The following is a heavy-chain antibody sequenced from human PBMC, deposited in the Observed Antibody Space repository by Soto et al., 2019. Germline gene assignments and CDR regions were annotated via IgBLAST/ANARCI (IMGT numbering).Heavy chain of an antibody. CDR3: ATEKTSYGMDV. J-gene: IGHJ6*02. Sequence: QVQLVQSGAEVKKPGASVKVSCKASGYTFTSYDINWVRQATGQGLEWMGWMNPNSGNTGYAQKFRXXVTMTTNTTRSTAYMELSHLRSEATAVYYCATEKTSYGMDVWGQGTTVTVSS. CDR1: GYTFTSYD. CDR2: MNPNSGNT. V-gene: IGHV1-8*01.